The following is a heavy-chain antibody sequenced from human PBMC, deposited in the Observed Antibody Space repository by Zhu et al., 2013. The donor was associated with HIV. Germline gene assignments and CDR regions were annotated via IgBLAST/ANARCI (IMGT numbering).Heavy chain of an antibody. CDR1: GGSVNNRNYY. Sequence: QVQLQESGPGLVKPSETLSLTCAVSGGSVNNRNYYWSWIRQPPGKGLEWIGYVYYSGSTNYNPSLKSRVTISIDTSRNQFSLRLNSVTAADTAVYYCARTGYFDIWSRGTLVTVSS. CDR2: VYYSGST. CDR3: ARTGYFDI. V-gene: IGHV4-61*01. J-gene: IGHJ2*01.